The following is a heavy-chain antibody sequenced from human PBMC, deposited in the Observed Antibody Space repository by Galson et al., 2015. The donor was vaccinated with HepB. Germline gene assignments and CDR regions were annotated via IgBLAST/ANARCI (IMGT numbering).Heavy chain of an antibody. V-gene: IGHV1-69*13. CDR3: ARDPGSGSRMGGMDV. D-gene: IGHD3-10*01. Sequence: SVKVSCKASGGTFSSHAISWVRQAPGQGLEWMGGIIPIFGTANYAQKFQGRVTITADESTSTAYMELSSLRSEDTAVYYCARDPGSGSRMGGMDVWGQGTTVTVSS. CDR1: GGTFSSHA. CDR2: IIPIFGTA. J-gene: IGHJ6*02.